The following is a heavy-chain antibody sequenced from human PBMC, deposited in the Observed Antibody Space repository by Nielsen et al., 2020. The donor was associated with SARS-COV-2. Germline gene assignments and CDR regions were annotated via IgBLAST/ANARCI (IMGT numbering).Heavy chain of an antibody. Sequence: GSLKISCAASGFTFSTYGMHWVRQAPGKGLEWVAAMSYDGSNKYYVDSVKGRFTISRDNSKNTLYLQMSSLREEDTAVYYCAKDWTAIVVVPSGGVDYWGQGTLVTVSS. CDR3: AKDWTAIVVVPSGGVDY. D-gene: IGHD2-15*01. CDR1: GFTFSTYG. J-gene: IGHJ4*02. CDR2: MSYDGSNK. V-gene: IGHV3-30*18.